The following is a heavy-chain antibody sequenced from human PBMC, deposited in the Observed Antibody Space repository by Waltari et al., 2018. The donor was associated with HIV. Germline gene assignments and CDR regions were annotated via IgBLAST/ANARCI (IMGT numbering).Heavy chain of an antibody. J-gene: IGHJ4*02. CDR2: IWYDGSNK. CDR3: AREEHYYGSGRFGGDY. Sequence: QVQLVESGGGVVQPGRSLRRPCAASGFTFSTYGMQLVRQAPGKGVGWVACIWYDGSNKYYADSGKGRLTSSRDNSKNTVYLKINRLRAEDTAVYYCAREEHYYGSGRFGGDYWGQGTLVTVSS. D-gene: IGHD3-10*01. V-gene: IGHV3-33*01. CDR1: GFTFSTYG.